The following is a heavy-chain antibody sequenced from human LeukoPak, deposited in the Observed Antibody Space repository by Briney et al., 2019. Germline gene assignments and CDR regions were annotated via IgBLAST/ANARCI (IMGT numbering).Heavy chain of an antibody. J-gene: IGHJ5*02. Sequence: PSETLSLTCTVSNGSISNYYWSWIRQPPGKGLEWIGYIYNSGSTNYNPSLKSRVTISVGTSKNQFSLKLTSVTAADTAVYYCARDKYSSSFFDPWGQGTLVTVSS. CDR1: NGSISNYY. CDR3: ARDKYSSSFFDP. V-gene: IGHV4-59*01. D-gene: IGHD6-13*01. CDR2: IYNSGST.